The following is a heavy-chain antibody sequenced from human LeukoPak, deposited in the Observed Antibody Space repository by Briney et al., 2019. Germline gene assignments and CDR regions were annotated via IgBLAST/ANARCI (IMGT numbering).Heavy chain of an antibody. J-gene: IGHJ4*02. CDR3: AKTSRPYYDFWSGYSLDY. D-gene: IGHD3-3*01. Sequence: GGSLGLSCVVSGFTLSSDWMSWVRQAPGKGLEWVSDISGSGGSTYYADSVKGRFTISRDNSKNTLYLQMNSLRAEDTAVYYCAKTSRPYYDFWSGYSLDYWGQGTLVTVSS. V-gene: IGHV3-23*01. CDR1: GFTLSSDW. CDR2: ISGSGGST.